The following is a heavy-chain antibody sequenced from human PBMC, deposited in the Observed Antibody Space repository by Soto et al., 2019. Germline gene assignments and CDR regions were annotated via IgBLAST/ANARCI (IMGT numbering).Heavy chain of an antibody. V-gene: IGHV4-59*01. CDR3: ARAGKDNWNYGGWFDP. CDR2: IYYSGST. CDR1: GGSISSYY. Sequence: SETLSLTCTVSGGSISSYYWSWIRQPPGKGLEWIGYIYYSGSTNYNPSLKSRVTISVDTSKNQFSLKLSSVTAADTAVYYCARAGKDNWNYGGWFDPWGQGTLVTVSS. J-gene: IGHJ5*02. D-gene: IGHD1-7*01.